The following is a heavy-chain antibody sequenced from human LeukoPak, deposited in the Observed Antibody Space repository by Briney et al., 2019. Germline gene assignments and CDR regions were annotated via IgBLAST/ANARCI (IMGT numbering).Heavy chain of an antibody. V-gene: IGHV3-30-3*01. CDR1: GFTFSHYA. CDR2: ISFDGSNK. J-gene: IGHJ4*02. D-gene: IGHD3-10*01. CDR3: ARGGKPMVRETMLY. Sequence: GGSLRLSCAASGFTFSHYAMHWVRQAPGKGLEWVAVISFDGSNKYYADSVKGRFTISRDNCQSTLYLQMNSLRAEDTAVYYCARGGKPMVRETMLYWGQGALVTVSS.